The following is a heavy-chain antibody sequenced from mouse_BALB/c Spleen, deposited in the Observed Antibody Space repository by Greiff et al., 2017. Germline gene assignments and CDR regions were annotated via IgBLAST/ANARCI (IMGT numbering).Heavy chain of an antibody. CDR3: ATSYYRYDVFDD. D-gene: IGHD2-14*01. J-gene: IGHJ2*01. Sequence: QVHVKQPGAELVKPGASVKLSCKASGYTFTSYWMHWVKQRPGQGLEWIGEINPSNGRTNYNEKFKSKATLTVDKSSSTAYMQLSSLTSEDSAVYYCATSYYRYDVFDDWGQGTTLTVSS. CDR2: INPSNGRT. V-gene: IGHV1S81*02. CDR1: GYTFTSYW.